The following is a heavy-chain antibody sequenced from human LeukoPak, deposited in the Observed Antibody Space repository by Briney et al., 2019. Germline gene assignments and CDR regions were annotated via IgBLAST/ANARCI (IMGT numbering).Heavy chain of an antibody. V-gene: IGHV3-64*01. J-gene: IGHJ4*02. CDR1: GFTFSTYA. CDR2: ISANGYST. D-gene: IGHD1-26*01. Sequence: PGGSLRLSCAASGFTFSTYAMHWVRQAPGKGLEYVSGISANGYSTYYANSVKGRFTISRDNSKNTLYLQMNSLRAEDTAVYYCARALVGATAYWGQGTLVTVSS. CDR3: ARALVGATAY.